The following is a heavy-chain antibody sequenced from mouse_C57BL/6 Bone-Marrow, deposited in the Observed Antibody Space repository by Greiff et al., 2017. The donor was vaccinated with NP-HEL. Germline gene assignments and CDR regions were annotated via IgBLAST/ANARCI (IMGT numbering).Heavy chain of an antibody. J-gene: IGHJ2*01. CDR3: ARDNSNYVGEY. V-gene: IGHV5-4*01. D-gene: IGHD2-5*01. CDR2: ISDGGSYT. Sequence: EVKVEESGGGLVKPGGSLKLSCAASGFTFSSYAMSWVRQTPEKRLEWVATISDGGSYTYYPDNVKGRFTISRDNAKNNMYLQMSHLKSEDAAMYYCARDNSNYVGEYWGQGTTLTVSS. CDR1: GFTFSSYA.